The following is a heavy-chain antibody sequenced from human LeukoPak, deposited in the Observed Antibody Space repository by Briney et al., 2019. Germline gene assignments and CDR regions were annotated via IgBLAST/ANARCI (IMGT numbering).Heavy chain of an antibody. CDR3: AADYYDNSGLDP. V-gene: IGHV1-58*02. D-gene: IGHD3-22*01. J-gene: IGHJ5*02. CDR1: GFTFTSSA. Sequence: SVKVSCKASGFTFTSSAMQWVRQARGQRLEWIGWIVVGSGNTNYAQKFQERVTITRDMSTSTAYMELSSLRSEDTAVYYCAADYYDNSGLDPWGQGTLVTVSS. CDR2: IVVGSGNT.